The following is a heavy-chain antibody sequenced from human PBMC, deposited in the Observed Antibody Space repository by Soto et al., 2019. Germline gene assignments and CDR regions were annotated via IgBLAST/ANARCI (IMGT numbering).Heavy chain of an antibody. Sequence: PSETLSLTCTVSGGSISSSSYYWGWIRQPPGKGLEWIGSSSYSGSTSYSPSLKSRVTIFIDTSKSQLSLKLSSVTAAETAVYYCARHTYYYDSSGYYRRLETFDYWGQGTLVTVSS. CDR2: SSYSGST. J-gene: IGHJ4*02. V-gene: IGHV4-39*01. CDR1: GGSISSSSYY. D-gene: IGHD3-22*01. CDR3: ARHTYYYDSSGYYRRLETFDY.